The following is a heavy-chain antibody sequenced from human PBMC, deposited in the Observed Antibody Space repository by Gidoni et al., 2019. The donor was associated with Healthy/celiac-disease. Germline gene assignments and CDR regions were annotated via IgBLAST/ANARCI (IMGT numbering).Heavy chain of an antibody. Sequence: QVQLQESGPGLVKPSGTLSLTCAVSGFSISSSPLWSWVRQPPGKGLEWIGEIYHSGSTNYNPSLKRRVNISVDKSKNQFSLKLSAVTAADTAVYYCARRWLDAFDIWGQGTMVTVSS. CDR1: GFSISSSPL. V-gene: IGHV4-4*02. CDR3: ARRWLDAFDI. D-gene: IGHD2-15*01. CDR2: IYHSGST. J-gene: IGHJ3*02.